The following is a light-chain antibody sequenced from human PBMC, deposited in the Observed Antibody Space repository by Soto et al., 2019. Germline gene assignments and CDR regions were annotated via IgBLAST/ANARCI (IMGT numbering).Light chain of an antibody. CDR2: RSS. J-gene: IGKJ1*01. CDR1: QSVSSNY. CDR3: QQYNSQWT. Sequence: EVVLTQSPGILSLSPGERATLSCRASQSVSSNYFAWYQQKPGQAPRLLLYRSSTRATGVPERFSGSVSGTDFTLTISSLQPDDFATYYCQQYNSQWTFGQGTKVEFK. V-gene: IGKV3-20*01.